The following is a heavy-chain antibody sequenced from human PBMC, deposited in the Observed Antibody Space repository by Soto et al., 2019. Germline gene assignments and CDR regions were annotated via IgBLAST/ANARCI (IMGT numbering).Heavy chain of an antibody. Sequence: GGPLRLSCAASGFTFSSYSMSWVRQAPGKGLEWVSGFRTGGDGGTTYYADSVKGRFTISRDNSKNTLFLQMNSLRPEDTAIYYCAKKVNSGPGSQYFDYWGQGTLVTVSS. J-gene: IGHJ4*02. CDR2: FRTGGDGGTT. V-gene: IGHV3-23*01. CDR3: AKKVNSGPGSQYFDY. CDR1: GFTFSSYS. D-gene: IGHD3-10*01.